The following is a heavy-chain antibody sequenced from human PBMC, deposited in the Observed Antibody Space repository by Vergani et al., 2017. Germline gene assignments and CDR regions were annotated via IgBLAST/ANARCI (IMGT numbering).Heavy chain of an antibody. CDR1: GFSVSSCGVG. Sequence: QFTLKESGPTLVQPTQTLTLTCTVSGFSVSSCGVGVAWIRQPPGKALECLAIIYWNDDKRYSPSLMCRLTIAKDTSRNQVVLTMTNMDPVDTATYYCAHXDIFDDNYEYFDYWGPGTLVTVSS. J-gene: IGHJ4*02. V-gene: IGHV2-5*01. D-gene: IGHD4-11*01. CDR2: IYWNDDK. CDR3: AHXDIFDDNYEYFDY.